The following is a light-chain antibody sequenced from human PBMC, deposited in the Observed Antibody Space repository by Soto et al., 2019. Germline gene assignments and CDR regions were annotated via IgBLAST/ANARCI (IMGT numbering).Light chain of an antibody. V-gene: IGKV3-15*01. J-gene: IGKJ1*01. CDR1: QSVYSN. CDR2: GAS. CDR3: QQYNDWPRT. Sequence: EIVMTQSPATLSVSPGERATLSCRASQSVYSNLAWYQQRPGQAPSLLIYGASTRATGVPARFSGSGSGTEFTLTISSLQSEDFAVYYCQQYNDWPRTFGQGTKVEIK.